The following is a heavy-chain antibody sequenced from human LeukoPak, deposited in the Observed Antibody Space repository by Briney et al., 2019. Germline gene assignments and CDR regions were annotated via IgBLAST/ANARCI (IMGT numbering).Heavy chain of an antibody. CDR1: GYTFTSYA. CDR2: INAGNDNT. J-gene: IGHJ4*02. V-gene: IGHV1-3*03. Sequence: ASVKVSCKASGYTFTSYAMHWVRQAPGQRLEWMGWINAGNDNTKYSQEFQDRVTITRDTSASTAYVELSSLRSEDMAVYYCARDGGRGYSGYDSYYFDYWGQGTLVTVSS. D-gene: IGHD5-12*01. CDR3: ARDGGRGYSGYDSYYFDY.